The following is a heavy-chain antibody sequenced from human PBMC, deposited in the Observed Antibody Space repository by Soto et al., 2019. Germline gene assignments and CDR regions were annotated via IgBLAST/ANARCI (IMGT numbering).Heavy chain of an antibody. CDR2: IIPIFGTP. J-gene: IGHJ4*02. CDR1: GGIFSTYA. D-gene: IGHD3-10*01. V-gene: IGHV1-69*01. Sequence: QVQLVQSGAEVKKPGSSVKVSCKASGGIFSTYAISWLRQAPPQPPPWIGGIIPIFGTPNYAQRFQGRVTITADESTTTSYMELSRLKSEDTAVYYCARDRDDYGSGNYYNRIDFWGQGTLVTVSS. CDR3: ARDRDDYGSGNYYNRIDF.